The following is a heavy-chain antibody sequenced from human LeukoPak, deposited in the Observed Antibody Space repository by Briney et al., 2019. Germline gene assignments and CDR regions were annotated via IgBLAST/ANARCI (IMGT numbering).Heavy chain of an antibody. CDR1: GGSLSGYY. CDR2: INRSGSA. Sequence: SETLSLTCAVYGGSLSGYYWSWIRQPPGRGLEWIGEINRSGSANYNPSLKSRVTVSVDTSKNQFSLKLSSVTAADTAVYYCATLSAGFHFDYWGQGTLVTVSS. D-gene: IGHD6-13*01. V-gene: IGHV4-34*01. J-gene: IGHJ4*02. CDR3: ATLSAGFHFDY.